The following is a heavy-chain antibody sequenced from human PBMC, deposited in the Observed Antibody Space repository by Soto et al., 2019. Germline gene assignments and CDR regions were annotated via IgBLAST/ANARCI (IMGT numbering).Heavy chain of an antibody. CDR3: ARDYYYGSGSPLPYYYYGMDV. Sequence: ASVKVSCKASGYTFTSYGISWVRQAPGRGLEWMGWISAYNGNTNYAQKLQGRVTMTTDTSTSTAYMELRSLRSDDTAVYYCARDYYYGSGSPLPYYYYGMDVWGQGTTVTVSS. CDR2: ISAYNGNT. CDR1: GYTFTSYG. D-gene: IGHD3-10*01. V-gene: IGHV1-18*01. J-gene: IGHJ6*02.